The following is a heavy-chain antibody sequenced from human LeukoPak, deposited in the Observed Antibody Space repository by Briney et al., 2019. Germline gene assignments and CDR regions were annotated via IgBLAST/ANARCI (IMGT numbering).Heavy chain of an antibody. CDR1: GFTFGSYG. Sequence: GGSLRLSCAASGFTFGSYGMHWVRQAPGKGLQWVAIIFFDGNNKYYADSVKGRFTISRDNSKNTLYLQMNSLRPEDTAVYYCAKDPNFYDLFDSWGQGTLVTVSS. V-gene: IGHV3-30*18. D-gene: IGHD3-3*01. CDR3: AKDPNFYDLFDS. CDR2: IFFDGNNK. J-gene: IGHJ4*02.